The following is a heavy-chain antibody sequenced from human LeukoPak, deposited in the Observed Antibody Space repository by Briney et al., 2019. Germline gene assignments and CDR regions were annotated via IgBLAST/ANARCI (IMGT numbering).Heavy chain of an antibody. Sequence: SETLSLTCTVSGGSLSPYYWSWIRQPPGMGLEWIGYISNSGSTNYNPSLKSRVTIFVDTSKNQLSLKLSSVTAADTAVYYCARDYPDYADAFDIWGQGTMVTVSS. CDR3: ARDYPDYADAFDI. CDR2: ISNSGST. J-gene: IGHJ3*02. V-gene: IGHV4-59*01. CDR1: GGSLSPYY. D-gene: IGHD4-17*01.